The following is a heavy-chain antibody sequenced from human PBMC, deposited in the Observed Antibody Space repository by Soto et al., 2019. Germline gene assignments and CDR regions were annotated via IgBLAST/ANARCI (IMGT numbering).Heavy chain of an antibody. CDR3: ARDLVRGIFYAMDV. CDR1: GGSISRHF. CDR2: IYYSGST. D-gene: IGHD3-10*01. V-gene: IGHV4-59*11. Sequence: LSLTCTVSGGSISRHFWSWVRQPPGKGLEWIGYIYYSGSTTYNPSLKSRVTISIDTSRTQFSLNLTSVTAADTAVYYCARDLVRGIFYAMDVSGQGPTVTVYS. J-gene: IGHJ6*02.